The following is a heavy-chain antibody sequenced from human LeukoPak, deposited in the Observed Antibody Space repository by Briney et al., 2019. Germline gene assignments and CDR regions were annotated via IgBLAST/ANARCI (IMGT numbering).Heavy chain of an antibody. J-gene: IGHJ3*02. D-gene: IGHD3-16*01. Sequence: SETLSLTCTVSGYSITSGYYWSWIRQPPGKGLEWIGYIYYSGSTNYNPSLKSRVTISVDTSKNQFSLKLSSVTAADTAVYYCASSPEGGAFDIWGQGTMVTVSS. CDR1: GYSITSGYY. V-gene: IGHV4-61*01. CDR3: ASSPEGGAFDI. CDR2: IYYSGST.